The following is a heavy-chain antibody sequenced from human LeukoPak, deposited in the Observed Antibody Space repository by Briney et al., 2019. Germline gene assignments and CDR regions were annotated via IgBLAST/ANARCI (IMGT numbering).Heavy chain of an antibody. Sequence: GGSLRLSCAASGFTFSSYAMHWVRQAPGKGLEWVAFISYDGSNKYYADSVKGRFTISRDNSKNTLYLQMNSLRAEDTAVYYCGRDLGQQLVDDAFDIWGQGTMVTVSS. CDR1: GFTFSSYA. CDR2: ISYDGSNK. J-gene: IGHJ3*02. CDR3: GRDLGQQLVDDAFDI. D-gene: IGHD6-13*01. V-gene: IGHV3-30-3*01.